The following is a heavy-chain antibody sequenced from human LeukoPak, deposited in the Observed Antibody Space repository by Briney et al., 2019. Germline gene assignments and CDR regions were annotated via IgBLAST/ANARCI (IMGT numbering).Heavy chain of an antibody. V-gene: IGHV4-61*09. CDR2: MNTTGST. Sequence: SETLSLTCTVSGNSISIGSHYWSWIRQPAGKGLEWIGHMNTTGSTKYNPSLKSRVTISVDTSNNQFSLKLSSVTAADTAVYYCARDWDYWGQGTLVTVSS. J-gene: IGHJ4*02. CDR3: ARDWDY. CDR1: GNSISIGSHY.